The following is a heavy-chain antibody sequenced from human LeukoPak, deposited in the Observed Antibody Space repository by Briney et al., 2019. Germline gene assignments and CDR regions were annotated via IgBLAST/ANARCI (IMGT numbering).Heavy chain of an antibody. Sequence: PGGSLRLSCAASGFTFSSYWMSWVRQAPGKGLEWVANIKQDGSEKYYVDSVKGRFTISRDNAKNSLYLQMNSLRAEDTAVYYCARDAVLVPYYYGSGSYYPQLGFDPWGQGTLVTVSS. CDR1: GFTFSSYW. J-gene: IGHJ5*02. CDR2: IKQDGSEK. CDR3: ARDAVLVPYYYGSGSYYPQLGFDP. V-gene: IGHV3-7*01. D-gene: IGHD3-10*01.